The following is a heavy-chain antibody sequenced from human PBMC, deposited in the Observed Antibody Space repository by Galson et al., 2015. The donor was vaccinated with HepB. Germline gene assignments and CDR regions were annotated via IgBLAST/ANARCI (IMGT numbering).Heavy chain of an antibody. V-gene: IGHV1-58*01. CDR3: AAEGGIASRPFDY. CDR1: GFTFSSSA. Sequence: SVKVSCKASGFTFSSSALQWVRQARGQRLEWIGWIVVGSGNTNYAQKFQERVTITRDMSTSTAYMELSSLRSEDTAVYYCAAEGGIASRPFDYWGQGTLVPVSS. J-gene: IGHJ4*02. CDR2: IVVGSGNT. D-gene: IGHD6-6*01.